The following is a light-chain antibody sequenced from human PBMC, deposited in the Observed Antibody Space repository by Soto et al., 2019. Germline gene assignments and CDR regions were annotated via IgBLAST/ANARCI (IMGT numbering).Light chain of an antibody. V-gene: IGKV3-20*01. CDR1: QSVSSSF. CDR2: AAS. Sequence: EIMMAQSPATLSVSPGERATLSCRASQSVSSSFLAWYQQKPGQAPRLLFYAASTRATGVPDRFSGSGSETDFSLTISRLEPEDFAIYYCQQYDASPITFGQGTRLEIK. J-gene: IGKJ5*01. CDR3: QQYDASPIT.